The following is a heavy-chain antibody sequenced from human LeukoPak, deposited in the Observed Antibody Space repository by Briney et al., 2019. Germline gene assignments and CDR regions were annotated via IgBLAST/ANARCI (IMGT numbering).Heavy chain of an antibody. CDR2: IIPIFGTA. Sequence: VASVKVSCKASGGTFSSYAISWVRQAPGQGLEWMRGIIPIFGTANYAQKFQGRVTITADESTSTAYMEPSSQRSEDTAVDFCARASYGYYFGFRGQGTLVTVS. V-gene: IGHV1-69*13. CDR3: ARASYGYYFGF. J-gene: IGHJ4*02. CDR1: GGTFSSYA. D-gene: IGHD5-18*01.